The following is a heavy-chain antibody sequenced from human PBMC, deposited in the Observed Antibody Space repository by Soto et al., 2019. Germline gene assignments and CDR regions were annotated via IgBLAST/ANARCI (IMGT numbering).Heavy chain of an antibody. CDR2: IYYSGST. Sequence: QLQLQESGPGLVKPSETLSLTCTVSGGSISSSSYYWGWIRQPPGQGLEWIGSIYYSGSTYYNPSLKSRVPIGVDTIKNQFSLKLCSVTDADTAVYYCEFFPDASTAMNYGGHGTLVTVSS. V-gene: IGHV4-39*01. D-gene: IGHD5-18*01. CDR3: EFFPDASTAMNY. J-gene: IGHJ4*01. CDR1: GGSISSSSYY.